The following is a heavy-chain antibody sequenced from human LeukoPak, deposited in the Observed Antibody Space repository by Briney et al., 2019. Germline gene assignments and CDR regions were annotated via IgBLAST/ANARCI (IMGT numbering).Heavy chain of an antibody. CDR1: GFTFSSYS. CDR3: ARDQVVGASSPYYFDY. CDR2: ISSSSSYI. D-gene: IGHD1-26*01. V-gene: IGHV3-21*01. Sequence: GGSLRVSCAASGFTFSSYSMNWVRQAPGNGLEWVSSISSSSSYIYYADSVKGRFTISRDNAKNSLYLQMNSLRAEDTAVYYCARDQVVGASSPYYFDYWGQGTLVTVSS. J-gene: IGHJ4*02.